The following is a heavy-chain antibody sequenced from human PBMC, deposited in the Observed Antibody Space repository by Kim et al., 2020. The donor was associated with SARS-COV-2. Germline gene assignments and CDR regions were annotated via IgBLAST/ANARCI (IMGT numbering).Heavy chain of an antibody. CDR2: ISYDGSNK. J-gene: IGHJ3*01. CDR1: GFTFSSYA. V-gene: IGHV3-30*04. CDR3: ARDGDYYDSSGPGEDAF. D-gene: IGHD3-22*01. Sequence: GGSLRLSCAASGFTFSSYAMHWVRQAPGKGLEWVAVISYDGSNKYYADSVKGRFTISRDNSKNTLYLQMNSLRAEDTAVYYCARDGDYYDSSGPGEDAF.